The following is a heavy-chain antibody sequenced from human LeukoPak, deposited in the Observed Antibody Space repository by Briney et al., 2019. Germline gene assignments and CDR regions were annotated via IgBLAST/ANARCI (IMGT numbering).Heavy chain of an antibody. Sequence: SETLSLTCAVYGGSFSGYYWSWIGQPPGKGLEWFGEIIHSGSTNYTPSLKSRVTISVDTSKTQFSLKLSSVTAADTAVYYCARGRITIFGVVIMREHRIQDNNWFDPWGEGTLGSVSS. J-gene: IGHJ5*02. V-gene: IGHV4-34*01. CDR1: GGSFSGYY. CDR3: ARGRITIFGVVIMREHRIQDNNWFDP. CDR2: IIHSGST. D-gene: IGHD3-3*01.